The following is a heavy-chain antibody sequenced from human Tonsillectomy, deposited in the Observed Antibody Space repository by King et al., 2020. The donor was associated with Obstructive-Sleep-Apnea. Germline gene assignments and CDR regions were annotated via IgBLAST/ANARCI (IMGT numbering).Heavy chain of an antibody. D-gene: IGHD5-12*01. Sequence: VQLVESGGTLVQPGGSLRLSCAASGFTLTSYWMSWVRQAPGERLVWVANIKQDGSEKYYLDSVRGRFTISRDNAKNSLYLQMNSLRAEDTAVYYCARGGYSDYGLGYWGQGTLVTVSS. CDR2: IKQDGSEK. CDR3: ARGGYSDYGLGY. CDR1: GFTLTSYW. J-gene: IGHJ4*02. V-gene: IGHV3-7*01.